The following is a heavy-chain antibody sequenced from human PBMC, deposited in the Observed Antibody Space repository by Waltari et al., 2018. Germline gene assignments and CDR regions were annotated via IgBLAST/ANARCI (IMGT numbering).Heavy chain of an antibody. D-gene: IGHD5-18*01. Sequence: QVQLQESGPRLVKPSETLSLTCTVSVGSIRSHYWSWIRQSPGKGLEWVGYVFHSGSTNYNPSLKSRVTMSLDTSKSQFSLKLTSVTPADTAVYYCARDILHSFYYYMDVWGKGTMVTVSS. J-gene: IGHJ6*03. CDR2: VFHSGST. CDR1: VGSIRSHY. CDR3: ARDILHSFYYYMDV. V-gene: IGHV4-59*11.